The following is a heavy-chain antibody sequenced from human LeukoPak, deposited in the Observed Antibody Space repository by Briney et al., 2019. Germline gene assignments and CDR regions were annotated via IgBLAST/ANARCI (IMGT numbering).Heavy chain of an antibody. CDR2: TYYRSKWYN. CDR3: ARDYSGHSSSWYPYYYYYGMDV. V-gene: IGHV6-1*01. D-gene: IGHD6-13*01. J-gene: IGHJ6*02. Sequence: SQTLSLTCAISGDSVSSNSAAWSWIRQSPSRGLEWLGRTYYRSKWYNDYAVSVKSRITINPDTSKNQFSLQLNSVTPEDTAVYYCARDYSGHSSSWYPYYYYYGMDVWGQGTTVTVSS. CDR1: GDSVSSNSAA.